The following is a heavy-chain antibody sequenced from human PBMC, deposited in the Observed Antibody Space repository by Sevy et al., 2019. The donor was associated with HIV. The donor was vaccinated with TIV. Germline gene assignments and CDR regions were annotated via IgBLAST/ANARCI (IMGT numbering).Heavy chain of an antibody. J-gene: IGHJ4*02. CDR1: GFTFSSYG. Sequence: GGSLRLSCAASGFTFSSYGMHWVRQAPGKGLEWVATIRYDGSKKYYADSVKGGLTISRDNSKNTLYMQMNSLRAEDTAVYFCAREGVPAAIGLDYWGQGTLVTVSS. V-gene: IGHV3-33*01. CDR2: IRYDGSKK. D-gene: IGHD2-2*01. CDR3: AREGVPAAIGLDY.